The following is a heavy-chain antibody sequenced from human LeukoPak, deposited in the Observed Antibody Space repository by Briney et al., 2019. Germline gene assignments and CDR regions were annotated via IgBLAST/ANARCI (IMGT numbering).Heavy chain of an antibody. CDR2: ISADNGNT. CDR1: GYTLSNHA. CDR3: ARVQLNWFDP. V-gene: IGHV1-18*04. D-gene: IGHD6-13*01. Sequence: ASVKVSCKGSGYTLSNHAFSWVRQAPGQGLEWMGWISADNGNTNHAQKFQGRVSLTTDTSTSTAYMELRSLRSDDTAVYYRARVQLNWFDPWGQGTLVTVSS. J-gene: IGHJ5*02.